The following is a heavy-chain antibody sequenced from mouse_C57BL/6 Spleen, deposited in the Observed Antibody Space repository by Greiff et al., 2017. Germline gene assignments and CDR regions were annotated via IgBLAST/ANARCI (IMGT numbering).Heavy chain of an antibody. Sequence: QVQLKQSGAELVKPGASVKISCKASGYAFSSYWMNWVKQRPGKGLEWIGQIYPGDGDPNYNGKFKGKATLTADKSSSPAYMQLSSLTSEDSAVYFCARGITTVVRYFDVWGTGTTVTVSS. J-gene: IGHJ1*03. CDR2: IYPGDGDP. CDR3: ARGITTVVRYFDV. D-gene: IGHD1-1*01. V-gene: IGHV1-80*01. CDR1: GYAFSSYW.